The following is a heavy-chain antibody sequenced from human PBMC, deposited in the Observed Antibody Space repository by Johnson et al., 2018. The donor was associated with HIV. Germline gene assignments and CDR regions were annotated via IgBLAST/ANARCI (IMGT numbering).Heavy chain of an antibody. Sequence: YGMSWVRQAPGKGLEWVAVISYDGSNKYYADSVKGRFTISRDNSKNTLYLQMNSLRAEDTAVYYCAKDSFFYDSAFDIWGQGTMVTVSS. CDR3: AKDSFFYDSAFDI. D-gene: IGHD3-22*01. CDR2: ISYDGSNK. J-gene: IGHJ3*02. V-gene: IGHV3-30*18. CDR1: YG.